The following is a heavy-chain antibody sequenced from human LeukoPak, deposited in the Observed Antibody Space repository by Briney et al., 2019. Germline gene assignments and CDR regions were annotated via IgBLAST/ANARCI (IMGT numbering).Heavy chain of an antibody. J-gene: IGHJ4*02. CDR3: ARWGILTGYYTGDY. CDR2: IYYSGST. Sequence: PSETLSLTCTVSGGSISSYYWSWIRQPPGKGLEWIGYIYYSGSTNYNPSLKSRVTISVDTSKNQFSLKLSSVTAADTAVYYCARWGILTGYYTGDYWGQGTLVTVSS. CDR1: GGSISSYY. V-gene: IGHV4-59*01. D-gene: IGHD3-9*01.